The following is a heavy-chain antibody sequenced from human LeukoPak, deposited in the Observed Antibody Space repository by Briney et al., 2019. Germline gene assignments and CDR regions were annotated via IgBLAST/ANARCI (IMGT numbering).Heavy chain of an antibody. CDR2: ISGSGGST. CDR3: AKDHQDFIAAAGTEVDY. D-gene: IGHD6-13*01. Sequence: GSLRLSCAASGFTFSSYAMSWVRQAPGKGLEWVSAISGSGGSTYYADSVKGRFTISRDNSKNTLYLQMNSLRAEDTAVYYCAKDHQDFIAAAGTEVDYWGQGTLVTVSS. CDR1: GFTFSSYA. V-gene: IGHV3-23*01. J-gene: IGHJ4*02.